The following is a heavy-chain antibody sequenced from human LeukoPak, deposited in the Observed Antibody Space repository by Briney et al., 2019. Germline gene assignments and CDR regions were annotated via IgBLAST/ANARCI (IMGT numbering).Heavy chain of an antibody. J-gene: IGHJ4*02. CDR3: ARASQEYGSYYCAH. V-gene: IGHV3-7*01. Sequence: GGSLRLSCEASGFSLSNYWMTWVRQAAGKGLEWVANIKPDGSQKDYVDSVKGRFTISRDNAKNSLYLQMSSLRAEDTAVYFCARASQEYGSYYCAHWGQGTLVTVSS. CDR2: IKPDGSQK. D-gene: IGHD1-26*01. CDR1: GFSLSNYW.